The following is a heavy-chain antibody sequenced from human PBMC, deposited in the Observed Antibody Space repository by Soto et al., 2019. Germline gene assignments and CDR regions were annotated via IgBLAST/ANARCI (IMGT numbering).Heavy chain of an antibody. CDR1: GYTFTSYA. D-gene: IGHD2-15*01. CDR3: VRGCSGGSCYIFEY. V-gene: IGHV1-3*01. J-gene: IGHJ4*02. CDR2: INAGTGNT. Sequence: QVQLVQSGAEVKKAGASVKVSCKASGYTFTSYAVHWVRQAPGQSLEWMGWINAGTGNTKYSQKFQGRVTITRDTSASTVFMELSSLKSEDTAVYYCVRGCSGGSCYIFEYWGQGTLVTVSS.